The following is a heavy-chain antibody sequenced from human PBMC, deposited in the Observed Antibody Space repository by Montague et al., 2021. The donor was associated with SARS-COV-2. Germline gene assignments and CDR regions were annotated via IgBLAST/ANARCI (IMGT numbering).Heavy chain of an antibody. CDR3: ARHRNYGDHSLDNWFHP. D-gene: IGHD4-17*01. CDR1: GDSTSCPNCY. V-gene: IGHV4-39*01. CDR2: IYNSGTT. J-gene: IGHJ5*02. Sequence: SETLSLTCTVSGDSTSCPNCYWGWIRQAPGKGFDWIGTIYNSGTTYYXPSLKSRLTISIDTSKNQFSLKLTSVTVADTAVYYCARHRNYGDHSLDNWFHPWGQGTLVTV.